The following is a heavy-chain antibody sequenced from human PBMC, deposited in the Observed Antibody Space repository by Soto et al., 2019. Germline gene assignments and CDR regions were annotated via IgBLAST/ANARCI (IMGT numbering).Heavy chain of an antibody. D-gene: IGHD3-22*01. CDR3: ATEGMRTYYYDSSGYPTVGMDV. CDR2: IIPIFGTA. Sequence: SVKVSCKASGGTFSSYAISWVRQAPGQGLEWMGGIIPIFGTANYAQKFQGRVTITADESTSTAYMELSSLRSEDTAVYYCATEGMRTYYYDSSGYPTVGMDVWGQGTTVTVSS. CDR1: GGTFSSYA. J-gene: IGHJ6*02. V-gene: IGHV1-69*13.